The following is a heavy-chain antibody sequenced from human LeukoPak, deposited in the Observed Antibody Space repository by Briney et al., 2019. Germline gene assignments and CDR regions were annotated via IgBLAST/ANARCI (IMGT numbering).Heavy chain of an antibody. Sequence: PGGSLRLSCAASGFTFSSSHWMHWVRQAPGKGRVWVSRINSDGSSISYADSVKGRFTISRDNAKNTLYLQMNSLRAEDTAVYYCARGYGMDVWGQGTTVTVSS. J-gene: IGHJ6*02. CDR1: GFTFSSSHW. V-gene: IGHV3-74*01. CDR2: INSDGSSI. CDR3: ARGYGMDV.